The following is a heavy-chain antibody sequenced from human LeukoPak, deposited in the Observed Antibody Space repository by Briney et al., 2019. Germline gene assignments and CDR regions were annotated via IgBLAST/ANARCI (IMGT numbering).Heavy chain of an antibody. V-gene: IGHV3-7*01. CDR1: GFTFSSYA. CDR3: ARVAFPEYN. J-gene: IGHJ4*02. Sequence: PGGSLRLSCAASGFTFSSYAMSWVRQAPGKGLEWVANINQDGSEKYFVDSVKGRFTISRDNAKNSVYLQMNSLRAEDTAVYYCARVAFPEYNWGQGTLVTVSS. CDR2: INQDGSEK. D-gene: IGHD2/OR15-2a*01.